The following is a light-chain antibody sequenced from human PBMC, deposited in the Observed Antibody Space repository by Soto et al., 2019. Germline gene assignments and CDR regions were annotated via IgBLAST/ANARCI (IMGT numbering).Light chain of an antibody. V-gene: IGKV3-11*01. CDR1: QTVSSH. J-gene: IGKJ5*01. CDR2: DAS. Sequence: EIVLTQSPATLSLSPGERAILSCRASQTVSSHLAWYQQKPGRAPRLLIYDASHRAAGIPPRFSGSGSGTDFTLTISSLEPEDFAVYYCQQRANWITFGQGTRLEIK. CDR3: QQRANWIT.